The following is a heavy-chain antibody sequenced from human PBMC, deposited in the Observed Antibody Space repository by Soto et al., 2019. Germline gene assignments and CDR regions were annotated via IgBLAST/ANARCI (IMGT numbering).Heavy chain of an antibody. Sequence: ASVKVSCKASGYSFTSYYMHCGRHAPGQGLEWMGIINPGGGSTNFAQKFQGRVTMTRDTSTSTVYMELSSLRSEDTAVFYCARGSPINYYALDVWGQGTTVTVSS. V-gene: IGHV1-46*01. CDR2: INPGGGST. CDR3: ARGSPINYYALDV. CDR1: GYSFTSYY. J-gene: IGHJ6*02.